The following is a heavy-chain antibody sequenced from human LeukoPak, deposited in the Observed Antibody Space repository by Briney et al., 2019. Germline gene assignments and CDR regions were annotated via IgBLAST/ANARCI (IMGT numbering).Heavy chain of an antibody. Sequence: SQTLSLTCTVSGGSISSGGYYWSWIRQPPGKGLEWIGYIYHSGSTYYNPSLKSRVTISVDRSKNQFSLKLSSVTAADTAVYYCARVTPRLKQPHYYYYYYMDVWGKGTTVTVSS. CDR3: ARVTPRLKQPHYYYYYYMDV. CDR1: GGSISSGGYY. V-gene: IGHV4-30-2*01. D-gene: IGHD1/OR15-1a*01. J-gene: IGHJ6*03. CDR2: IYHSGST.